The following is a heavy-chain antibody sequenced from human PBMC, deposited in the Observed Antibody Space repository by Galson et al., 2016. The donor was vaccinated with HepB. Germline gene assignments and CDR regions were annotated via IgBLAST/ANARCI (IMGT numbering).Heavy chain of an antibody. Sequence: SLRLSCAASGFSFSSYAMSWVRQAPGKGLHWVSGIGGSGNKTYSADSVKGRFTISRDNSKNTLYLQMNSLRAEDTAVYYCAKVTGAVPTRFDYWGQGTLVPVSS. CDR3: AKVTGAVPTRFDY. V-gene: IGHV3-23*01. D-gene: IGHD3-3*01. CDR1: GFSFSSYA. CDR2: IGGSGNKT. J-gene: IGHJ4*02.